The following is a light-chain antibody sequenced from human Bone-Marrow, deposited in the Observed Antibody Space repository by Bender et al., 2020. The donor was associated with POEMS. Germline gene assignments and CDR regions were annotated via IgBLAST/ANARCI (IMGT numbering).Light chain of an antibody. CDR3: QVWDSNSDHV. V-gene: IGLV2-18*01. CDR2: EVT. Sequence: QSDLTQPPSVSGFPGQSVTISCTATSDDVGSYNRVSWYQQPPGTAPKLMIYEVTNRPSGVPERFSGSNSENTATLTISRVEVGDEADYYCQVWDSNSDHVFGGGTKVTVL. CDR1: SDDVGSYNR. J-gene: IGLJ3*02.